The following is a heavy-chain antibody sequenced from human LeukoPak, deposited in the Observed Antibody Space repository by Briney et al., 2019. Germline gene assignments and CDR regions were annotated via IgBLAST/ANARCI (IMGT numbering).Heavy chain of an antibody. Sequence: PGGSLRPSCAASGFIFSSHWMSWVRQAPGKGLEWVASIKEDGSEKSYMDSVKGRFTISRDNAKNSLYLQMNSLRAEDTAVYYRARASGYTSSWYLYWGQGTLVTVSS. D-gene: IGHD6-13*01. CDR3: ARASGYTSSWYLY. CDR2: IKEDGSEK. V-gene: IGHV3-7*01. J-gene: IGHJ4*02. CDR1: GFIFSSHW.